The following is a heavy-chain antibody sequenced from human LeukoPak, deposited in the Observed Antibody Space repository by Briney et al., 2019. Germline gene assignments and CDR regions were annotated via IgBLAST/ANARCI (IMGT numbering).Heavy chain of an antibody. CDR1: GGSITSYC. J-gene: IGHJ2*01. D-gene: IGHD6-25*01. CDR2: ICYGGST. CDR3: ARQGGGFWYFDL. V-gene: IGHV4-59*08. Sequence: SQSLSLSCTVSGGSITSYCWSWIRQPPGQRLKWMGDICYGGSTDYNPALRSRVIISVYTSKNQVSLKLSSVTAADTAVYYCARQGGGFWYFDLWGRGTLVTVSS.